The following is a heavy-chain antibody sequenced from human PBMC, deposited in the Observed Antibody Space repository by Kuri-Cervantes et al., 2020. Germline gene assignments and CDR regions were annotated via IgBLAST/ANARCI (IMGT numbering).Heavy chain of an antibody. V-gene: IGHV1-18*01. J-gene: IGHJ3*02. CDR1: GGTFTNSP. CDR3: ARRGGWLVPGAFDI. D-gene: IGHD6-19*01. CDR2: ISAYNGNT. Sequence: ASVKVSCKASGGTFTNSPFIWVRQAPGQGLEWMGWISAYNGNTNYAQKLQGRVTMTTDTSTSTAYMELRSLRSDDTAVYYCARRGGWLVPGAFDIWGQGTMVTVSS.